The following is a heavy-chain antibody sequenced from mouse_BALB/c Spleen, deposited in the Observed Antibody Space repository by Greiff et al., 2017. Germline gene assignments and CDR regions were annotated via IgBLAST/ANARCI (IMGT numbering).Heavy chain of an antibody. Sequence: EVKLVESGGGLVKPGGSLKLSCAASGFTFSSYTMSWVRQTPEKRLEWVATISSGGIYTYYPASVKGRFTISRDNAKNTLYLQMSSLKSKDTAMYYCTRVLYYFGSSYPYAMDYWGQGTSVTVSS. D-gene: IGHD1-1*01. V-gene: IGHV5-6-4*01. CDR3: TRVLYYFGSSYPYAMDY. CDR2: ISSGGIYT. CDR1: GFTFSSYT. J-gene: IGHJ4*01.